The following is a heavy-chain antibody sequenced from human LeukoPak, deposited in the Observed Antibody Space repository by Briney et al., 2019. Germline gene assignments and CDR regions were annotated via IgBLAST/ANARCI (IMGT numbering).Heavy chain of an antibody. J-gene: IGHJ2*01. V-gene: IGHV4-4*07. Sequence: SETLSLTCTVSGGSISSYYWSWIRQPAGKGLEWIGRIYTSGSTNYNPSLKSRVTMSIDTSKNQFSLKLSSVTAADTAVYYCARGRVLRIPPNARYFDLWGRGTLVTVSS. CDR1: GGSISSYY. CDR3: ARGRVLRIPPNARYFDL. CDR2: IYTSGST. D-gene: IGHD2-21*01.